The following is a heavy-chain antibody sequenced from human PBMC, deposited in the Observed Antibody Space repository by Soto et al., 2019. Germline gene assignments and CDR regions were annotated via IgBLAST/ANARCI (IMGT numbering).Heavy chain of an antibody. D-gene: IGHD2-15*01. CDR1: GGSFTDSY. J-gene: IGHJ6*02. CDR2: INHSGSV. V-gene: IGHV4-34*01. Sequence: TSETLSLTCAVSGGSFTDSYWSWIRQAPGKGLEWIGEINHSGSVSYNPSLKSRVTISVDTVQNQFSLKLNSVTAADTAVYFCARDRGVVVIDYYGLDVWGQGTTVT. CDR3: ARDRGVVVIDYYGLDV.